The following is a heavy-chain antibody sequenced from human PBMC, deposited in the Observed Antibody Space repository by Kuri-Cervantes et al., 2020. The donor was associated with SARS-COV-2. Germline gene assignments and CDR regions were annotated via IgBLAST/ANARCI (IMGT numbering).Heavy chain of an antibody. D-gene: IGHD2-15*01. CDR2: ISSSSYI. Sequence: GESLKISCAASGFTFSSYSMNWVRQAPGKGLEWVSSISSSSYIYYADSVKGRFTISRDNAKNSLYLQMNSLRAEDTAVYYCAKDQHGIVVVVAAIDYWGQGTLVTVSS. CDR3: AKDQHGIVVVVAAIDY. V-gene: IGHV3-21*01. J-gene: IGHJ4*02. CDR1: GFTFSSYS.